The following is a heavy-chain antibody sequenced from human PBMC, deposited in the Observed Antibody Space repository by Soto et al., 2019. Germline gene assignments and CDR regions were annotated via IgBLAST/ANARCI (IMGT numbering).Heavy chain of an antibody. CDR2: VYPRDSDT. CDR1: GYIFIDYW. J-gene: IGHJ4*02. CDR3: ARVPIGSDYRYYFDC. D-gene: IGHD4-17*01. V-gene: IGHV5-51*01. Sequence: GESLKISCKASGYIFIDYWIGWVRQMPGKGLEWMGIVYPRDSDTRYSPSFQGQVTISADRSTGTAFLQWRSLKASDTAIYYCARVPIGSDYRYYFDCWGQGTLVTVSS.